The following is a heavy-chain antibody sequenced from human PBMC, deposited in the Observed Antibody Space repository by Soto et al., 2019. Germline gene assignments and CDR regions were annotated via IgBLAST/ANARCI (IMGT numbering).Heavy chain of an antibody. CDR3: ARSSGGVFGIIIEGSNWFGS. CDR2: INPNGGST. Sequence: ASVKVSCKAPEDAFTRYYINWVRQAPGQGLEWMGIINPNGGSTRYAQRFQGRVTFTRHTPASTVYYDLRSMRSDDTAFYYCARSSGGVFGIIIEGSNWFGSWGQGTLVTVSS. CDR1: EDAFTRYY. J-gene: IGHJ5*01. D-gene: IGHD1-26*01. V-gene: IGHV1-46*01.